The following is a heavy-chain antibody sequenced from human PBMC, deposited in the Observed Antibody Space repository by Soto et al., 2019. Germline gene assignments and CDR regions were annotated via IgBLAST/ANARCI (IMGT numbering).Heavy chain of an antibody. CDR3: ARDLRDYGDYYNYYGMDL. CDR2: INPNSGGT. CDR1: GYTFTDYY. Sequence: QVQLVQSGAEVKKPGASVKVSCKASGYTFTDYYIHWVRQAPGQGLEWLGWINPNSGGTNYAQKFQGWVTMTRDTSISTAYKALSRLRSDDTAVYYCARDLRDYGDYYNYYGMDLWGQRTTVTVSS. V-gene: IGHV1-2*04. J-gene: IGHJ6*02. D-gene: IGHD4-17*01.